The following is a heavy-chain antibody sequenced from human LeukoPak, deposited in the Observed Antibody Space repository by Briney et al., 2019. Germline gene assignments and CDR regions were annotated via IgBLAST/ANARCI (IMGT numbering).Heavy chain of an antibody. V-gene: IGHV4-34*01. CDR1: GGSISSYY. CDR3: ARGLRGATRRSFYY. CDR2: INHSGST. J-gene: IGHJ4*02. D-gene: IGHD1-26*01. Sequence: KSSETLSLTCTVSGGSISSYYWSWIRQPPGKGLEWIGEINHSGSTNYNPSLKSRVTISVDTSKNQFSLKLSSVTAADTAVYYCARGLRGATRRSFYYWGQGTLVTVSS.